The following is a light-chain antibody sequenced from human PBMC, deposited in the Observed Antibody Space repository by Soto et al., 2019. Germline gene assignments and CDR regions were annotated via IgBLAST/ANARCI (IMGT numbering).Light chain of an antibody. CDR1: SGSIASNY. CDR2: EDK. J-gene: IGLJ3*02. V-gene: IGLV6-57*04. Sequence: NFMLTQPNSVSESPGKTVTISCTRSSGSIASNYVQWYQQRPGSAPTTVIYEDKQRPSGVPDRFSGSIDSSSNSASLTISRLKTEDEADYYFQSYDDSNYLVFGGGTKLTVL. CDR3: QSYDDSNYLV.